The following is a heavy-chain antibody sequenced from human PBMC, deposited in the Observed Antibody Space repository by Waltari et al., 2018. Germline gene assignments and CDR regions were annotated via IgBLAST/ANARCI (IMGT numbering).Heavy chain of an antibody. Sequence: EVQLVESGGGLVQPGGSLRLSCAASGFTFSSYWMSWVRQAPGKGLEWVANIKQDGSEKYYVDSVKGRFTSSRDNAKNSLYLQMNSLRAEDTAVYYCARSFYYYGSGYYAFDIWGQGTMVTVSS. CDR2: IKQDGSEK. CDR1: GFTFSSYW. J-gene: IGHJ3*02. V-gene: IGHV3-7*03. CDR3: ARSFYYYGSGYYAFDI. D-gene: IGHD3-10*01.